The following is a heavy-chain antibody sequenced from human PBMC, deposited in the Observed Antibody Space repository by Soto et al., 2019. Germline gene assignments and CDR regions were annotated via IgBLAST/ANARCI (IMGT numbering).Heavy chain of an antibody. D-gene: IGHD3-22*01. Sequence: SETLSLTCAVYGGSFSGYYWSWIRQPPGKGLEWIGEINHSGSTNYNPSLKSRVTISVDTSKNQFSLKLSSVTAADTAVYYCARGLXYDSSGRLAPGFDYWGQGTLVTVSS. V-gene: IGHV4-34*01. CDR3: ARGLXYDSSGRLAPGFDY. CDR1: GGSFSGYY. CDR2: INHSGST. J-gene: IGHJ4*02.